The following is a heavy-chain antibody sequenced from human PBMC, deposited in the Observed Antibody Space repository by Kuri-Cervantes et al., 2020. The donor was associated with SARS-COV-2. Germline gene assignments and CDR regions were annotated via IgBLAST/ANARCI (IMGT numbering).Heavy chain of an antibody. CDR3: ARGPVAARPYYYYGMDV. CDR2: IYTSGST. CDR1: GGSISSYY. Sequence: SETLSLTCTVSGGSISSYYWSWIRQPAGKGLEWIGRIYTSGSTNYNPSLKSRVTMSVDTSKNQFSLKLSSVTAADTAVYYCARGPVAARPYYYYGMDVWGQGTTVTVSS. V-gene: IGHV4-4*07. D-gene: IGHD6-6*01. J-gene: IGHJ6*02.